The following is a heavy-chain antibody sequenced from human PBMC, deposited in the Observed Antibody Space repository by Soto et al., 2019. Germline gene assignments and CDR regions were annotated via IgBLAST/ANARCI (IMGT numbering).Heavy chain of an antibody. CDR3: ASGHECGGNSDAYDI. CDR1: GGNFRSES. J-gene: IGHJ3*02. D-gene: IGHD2-21*02. CDR2: IIPFFGTS. Sequence: QVQLVQSGAEVKKPGSSVKVSCKASGGNFRSESINWVRQAPGQGLEWMGGIIPFFGTSDYAQKFQGRLRITADESTTTAYTELSSLRSQYTAVYYCASGHECGGNSDAYDIWGQGTMVTVSS. V-gene: IGHV1-69*12.